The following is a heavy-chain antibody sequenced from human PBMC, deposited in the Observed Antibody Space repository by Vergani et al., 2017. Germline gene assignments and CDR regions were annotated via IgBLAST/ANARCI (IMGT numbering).Heavy chain of an antibody. CDR3: ARAQSGYSGYDAFDY. D-gene: IGHD5-12*01. Sequence: QMQLVQSGPEVKKPGTSVKVSCKASGFTFTTSAVQWVRQARGQRLEWIGWIVVGSGNTNYAQKFQERVTITRDMSTSTAYMELSSLRSEDTAVYYCARAQSGYSGYDAFDYWGQGTLVTVSS. V-gene: IGHV1-58*01. J-gene: IGHJ4*02. CDR2: IVVGSGNT. CDR1: GFTFTTSA.